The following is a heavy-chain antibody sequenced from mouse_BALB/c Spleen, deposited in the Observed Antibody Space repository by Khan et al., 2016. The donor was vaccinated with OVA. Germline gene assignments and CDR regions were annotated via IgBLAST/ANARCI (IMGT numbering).Heavy chain of an antibody. V-gene: IGHV1S137*01. Sequence: QVQLKQSGAELVRPGVSVKISCKGSGYTFTDYAMHWVKQSHAKSLEWIGVISTYYGDADYNQKFKGKATMTVDKSSSPAYMELARLTSEDSAIYDGARGSGKSRFAYWGQGTLVTVSA. CDR1: GYTFTDYA. D-gene: IGHD1-1*01. CDR2: ISTYYGDA. CDR3: ARGSGKSRFAY. J-gene: IGHJ3*01.